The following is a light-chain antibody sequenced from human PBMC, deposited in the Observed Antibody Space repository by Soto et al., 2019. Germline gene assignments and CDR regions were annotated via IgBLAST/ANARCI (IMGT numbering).Light chain of an antibody. CDR3: QQRSSWPLT. V-gene: IGKV3-11*01. J-gene: IGKJ1*01. Sequence: EILLTQSPATLSLSPGERATLSCRASQSVRSSLAWYQQKPGQAPRLLIYDASTRATGIPGRFSGSGSGTYFTLTISNLEPEDFAVYYCQQRSSWPLTFGQGAKVEIK. CDR2: DAS. CDR1: QSVRSS.